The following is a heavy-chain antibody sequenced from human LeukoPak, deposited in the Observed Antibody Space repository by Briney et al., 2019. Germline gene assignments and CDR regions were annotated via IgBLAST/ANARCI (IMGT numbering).Heavy chain of an antibody. J-gene: IGHJ4*02. CDR3: ARGFPASMGPYFDY. CDR1: GYSFTNYW. V-gene: IGHV5-51*01. Sequence: GESLKTSCKGSGYSFTNYWIGWVRQMPGKGLEWMGIVYPGDSDTRYSPSFPGQVTISADKSISTAYLRWGTLRASDTAIYYCARGFPASMGPYFDYWGQGTLVTVSS. CDR2: VYPGDSDT. D-gene: IGHD2-2*01.